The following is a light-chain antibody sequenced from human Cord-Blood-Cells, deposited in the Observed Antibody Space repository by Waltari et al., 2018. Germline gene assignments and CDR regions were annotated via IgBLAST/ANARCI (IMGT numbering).Light chain of an antibody. CDR2: RNN. V-gene: IGLV1-47*01. CDR3: AAWDDSLSGPHYV. CDR1: SSNIGSNH. Sequence: QSVLTQPPSASGTPGQRVTISCSGSSSNIGSNHVYWYQQLPGTAPKLPIYRNNQRPSGVPDRFSGSKSGTSASLAISGLRSEDEADYYCAAWDDSLSGPHYVFGTGTKVTVL. J-gene: IGLJ1*01.